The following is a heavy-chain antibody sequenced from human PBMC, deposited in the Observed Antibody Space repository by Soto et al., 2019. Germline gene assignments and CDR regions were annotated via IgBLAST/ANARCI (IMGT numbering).Heavy chain of an antibody. CDR1: GGSISSGDYY. CDR2: IYYSGST. J-gene: IGHJ6*02. Sequence: SETLSLTCTVSGGSISSGDYYWSWIRQPPGKALEWIGYIYYSGSTYYNPSLKSRVTISVDTSKNQFSLKLSSVTAADTAVYYCARMYYYDSSGPLGYGMDVWGQGTTVTVSS. V-gene: IGHV4-30-4*01. CDR3: ARMYYYDSSGPLGYGMDV. D-gene: IGHD3-22*01.